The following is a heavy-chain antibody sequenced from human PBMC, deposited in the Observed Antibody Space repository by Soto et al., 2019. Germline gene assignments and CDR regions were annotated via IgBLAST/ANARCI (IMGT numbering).Heavy chain of an antibody. CDR2: IIPIFGTA. Sequence: QVQLVQSGAEVKKPGSSVKVSCKASGGTFSSYAISWVRQTPGQGLEWMGGIIPIFGTANYAQKFQGGVTITADAATSTAYMELSSLRSEDTAVYYCARDPPHTAMVTGGYWGQGTLVTVSS. CDR3: ARDPPHTAMVTGGY. D-gene: IGHD5-18*01. V-gene: IGHV1-69*12. CDR1: GGTFSSYA. J-gene: IGHJ4*02.